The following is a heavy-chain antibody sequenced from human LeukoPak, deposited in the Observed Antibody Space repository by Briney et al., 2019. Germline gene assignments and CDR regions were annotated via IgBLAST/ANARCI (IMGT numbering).Heavy chain of an antibody. V-gene: IGHV1-3*01. CDR3: ARPYYDYVWGSYRREHNSFDP. CDR1: GYTFTSYA. CDR2: INAGNGNT. Sequence: ASVKVSFKASGYTFTSYAMHWVRQAPGQRLEWMGWINAGNGNTKYSQKFQGRVTITRDTSASTAYMELSSLRSEDTAVYYSARPYYDYVWGSYRREHNSFDPWGQGTLVTVSS. J-gene: IGHJ5*02. D-gene: IGHD3-16*02.